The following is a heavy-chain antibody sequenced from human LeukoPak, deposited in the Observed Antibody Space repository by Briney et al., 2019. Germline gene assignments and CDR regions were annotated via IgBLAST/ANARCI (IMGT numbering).Heavy chain of an antibody. CDR3: ARDVVRGVLYYYYGMDV. J-gene: IGHJ6*02. Sequence: RTGGSLRLSCAASGFTFSSYAMHWVRQAPGKGLEWVAVISYDGSNKYYADSVKGRFTISRDNSKNTLYLQMNSLRAEDTAVYYCARDVVRGVLYYYYGMDVWGQGTTVTVSS. V-gene: IGHV3-30-3*01. CDR2: ISYDGSNK. D-gene: IGHD3-10*01. CDR1: GFTFSSYA.